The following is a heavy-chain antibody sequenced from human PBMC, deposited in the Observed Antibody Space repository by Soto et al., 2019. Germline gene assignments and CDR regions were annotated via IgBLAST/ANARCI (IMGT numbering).Heavy chain of an antibody. V-gene: IGHV3-9*01. CDR1: VFTFDDYA. CDR3: AKDKYDSSGYADY. Sequence: PGRSLRLSCASSVFTFDDYAMHWVRHAPGKGLEWVSGISWNSGSIGYADSVKGRFTISRDNAKNSLYLQMNSLRAEDTALYYCAKDKYDSSGYADYWGQGTLVTVSS. J-gene: IGHJ4*02. D-gene: IGHD3-22*01. CDR2: ISWNSGSI.